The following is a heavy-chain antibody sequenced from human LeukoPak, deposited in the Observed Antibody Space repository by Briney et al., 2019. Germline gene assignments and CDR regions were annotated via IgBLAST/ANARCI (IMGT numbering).Heavy chain of an antibody. CDR1: GYTFTAYY. Sequence: ASVKVSCKASGYTFTAYYIHWVRQAPGQGLEWMGRINPNSGGTNYAQKFQGRVTMTRDTSISTAYMELSRLRSDDTAVYYCAREGEGLPTQNWFDPWGQGTLVTVSS. CDR3: AREGEGLPTQNWFDP. J-gene: IGHJ5*02. CDR2: INPNSGGT. V-gene: IGHV1-2*06. D-gene: IGHD1-26*01.